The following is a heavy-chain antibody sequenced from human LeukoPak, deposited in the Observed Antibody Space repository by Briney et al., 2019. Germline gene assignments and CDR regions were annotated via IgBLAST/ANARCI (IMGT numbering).Heavy chain of an antibody. J-gene: IGHJ4*02. CDR2: INPSSGST. Sequence: ASVKVSCKASGYTFTGYYMHWVRQAPGQGLEWMGIINPSSGSTSYAQKFQGRVTMTRDTSTSTVYMELSSLTSEDTAVYYCARPRNPYSSSWPSFDYWGQGTLVTVSS. D-gene: IGHD6-13*01. CDR3: ARPRNPYSSSWPSFDY. V-gene: IGHV1-46*01. CDR1: GYTFTGYY.